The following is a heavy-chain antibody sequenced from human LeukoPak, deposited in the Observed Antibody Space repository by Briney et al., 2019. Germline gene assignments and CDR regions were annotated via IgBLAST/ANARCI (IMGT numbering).Heavy chain of an antibody. CDR2: IYYSGST. CDR1: GGSISSGGYY. CDR3: ARAPSGCGGTCPSDH. Sequence: SETLSLTCTVSGGSISSGGYYWSWICQHPGKGLEWIGYIYYSGSTYYNPSLKSRVTISVDTSKNQFSLKLSSLTAADTAVYYCARAPSGCGGTCPSDHWGPGTLVIVSS. V-gene: IGHV4-31*03. J-gene: IGHJ4*02. D-gene: IGHD2-15*01.